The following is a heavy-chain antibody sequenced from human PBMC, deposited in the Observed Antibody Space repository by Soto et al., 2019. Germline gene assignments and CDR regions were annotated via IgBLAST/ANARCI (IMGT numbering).Heavy chain of an antibody. Sequence: QVQLQESGPGLVKPSETLSLTCTVSGGSISSYYWSWIRQPPGKGLEWIGYIYYSGSTNYNPSLKSRVTISVDTSKNQFSLKLSSVTAADTAVYYCARSRHSGSFEMNYWGQGTLVTVSS. CDR1: GGSISSYY. CDR2: IYYSGST. D-gene: IGHD1-26*01. CDR3: ARSRHSGSFEMNY. J-gene: IGHJ4*02. V-gene: IGHV4-59*08.